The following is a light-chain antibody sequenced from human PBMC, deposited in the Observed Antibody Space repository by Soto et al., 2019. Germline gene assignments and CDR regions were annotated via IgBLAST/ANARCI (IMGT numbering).Light chain of an antibody. CDR3: SSYTSSSTFYV. CDR2: EVS. V-gene: IGLV2-14*01. J-gene: IGLJ1*01. Sequence: QSVLTQPASVSGSPGQSITISCTGTSSDVGSYNYVSWYQQHPGKAPKLMIYEVSNRPSGVSNRFSGSNSGNTASLTISGLQAEDEADYYCSSYTSSSTFYVFGTGTKVTVL. CDR1: SSDVGSYNY.